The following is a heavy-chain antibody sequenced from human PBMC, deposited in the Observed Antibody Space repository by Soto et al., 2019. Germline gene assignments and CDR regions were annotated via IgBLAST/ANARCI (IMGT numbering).Heavy chain of an antibody. CDR1: GFTFSSYA. D-gene: IGHD3-9*01. CDR2: ISYDGSNK. Sequence: QVQLVESGGGVVQPGRSLRLSCAASGFTFSSYAMHWVRQAPGKGLEWVAVISYDGSNKYYADSVKGRFTISRDNSKNTLYLQMNSLRAEDTAVYNCAREPNNYDIVTGPYGLYFDYWGQGTLVPVSS. V-gene: IGHV3-30-3*01. CDR3: AREPNNYDIVTGPYGLYFDY. J-gene: IGHJ4*02.